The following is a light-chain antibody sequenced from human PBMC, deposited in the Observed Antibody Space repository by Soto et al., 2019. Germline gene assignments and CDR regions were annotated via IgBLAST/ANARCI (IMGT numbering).Light chain of an antibody. CDR3: SSYAGSNLV. CDR2: EVS. V-gene: IGLV2-8*01. CDR1: RSDVGGYNY. J-gene: IGLJ2*01. Sequence: QSALTQPPSASGSPGQSVTISCTGTRSDVGGYNYVSWYQQHPGKAPKVMIYEVSKRPSGVPDRFSGSKSGNTASLTVSGLQAEDEADYYCSSYAGSNLVFGGGTQLTVL.